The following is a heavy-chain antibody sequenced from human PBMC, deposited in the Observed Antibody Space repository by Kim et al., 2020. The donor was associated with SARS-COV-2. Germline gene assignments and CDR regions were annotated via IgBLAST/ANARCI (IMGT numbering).Heavy chain of an antibody. J-gene: IGHJ6*02. V-gene: IGHV4-31*03. D-gene: IGHD2-2*01. CDR1: GGSISSGGYY. CDR2: IYYSGST. Sequence: SETLSLTCTVSGGSISSGGYYWSWIRQHPGKGLEWIGYIYYSGSTYYNPSLKSRVTISVDTSKNQFSLKLSSVTAADTAVYYCASHCSSTSCSPYYYYGMDVWGQGTTVTVSS. CDR3: ASHCSSTSCSPYYYYGMDV.